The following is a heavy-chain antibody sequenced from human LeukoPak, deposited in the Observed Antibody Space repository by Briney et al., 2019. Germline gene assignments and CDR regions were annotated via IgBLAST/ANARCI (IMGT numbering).Heavy chain of an antibody. V-gene: IGHV1-69*05. CDR1: GGTFSSYA. CDR3: ASRRDCSSTSCYPFYYYMDV. Sequence: SVKVSCKASGGTFSSYAISWVRQAPGQGLEWMGGIIPIFGTANYAQKFQGRVTITTDESTSTAYMELSSLRSEDTAVYYCASRRDCSSTSCYPFYYYMDVWGKGTTVTVSS. D-gene: IGHD2-2*01. J-gene: IGHJ6*03. CDR2: IIPIFGTA.